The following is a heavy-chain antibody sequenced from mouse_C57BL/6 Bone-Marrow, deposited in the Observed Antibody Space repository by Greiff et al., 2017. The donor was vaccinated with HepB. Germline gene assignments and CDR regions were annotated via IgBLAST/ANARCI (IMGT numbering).Heavy chain of an antibody. CDR2: IDPSDSYT. J-gene: IGHJ4*01. CDR3: ARLITRAMDY. Sequence: QVQLQQPGAELVKPGASVKLSCKASGYTFTSYWMQWVKQRPGQGLEWIGEIDPSDSYTNYNQKFKGKATLTVDTASSTAYMQLSSLTSEDSAVYYCARLITRAMDYWGQGTSVTVSS. V-gene: IGHV1-50*01. D-gene: IGHD2-4*01. CDR1: GYTFTSYW.